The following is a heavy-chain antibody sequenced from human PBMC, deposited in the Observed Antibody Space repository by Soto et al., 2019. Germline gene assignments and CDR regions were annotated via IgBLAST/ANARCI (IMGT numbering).Heavy chain of an antibody. V-gene: IGHV5-51*01. CDR1: GYDFLSYW. D-gene: IGHD1-26*01. J-gene: IGHJ2*01. Sequence: PGESLKFSCNASGYDFLSYWIGWVRQMPGKGLEWMGIIYPGDSDARYSPSFQGQVTFSADKSISTAYLQWSSLKASDTAMFYRARVVVGTTRYFVLGGRGALV. CDR3: ARVVVGTTRYFVL. CDR2: IYPGDSDA.